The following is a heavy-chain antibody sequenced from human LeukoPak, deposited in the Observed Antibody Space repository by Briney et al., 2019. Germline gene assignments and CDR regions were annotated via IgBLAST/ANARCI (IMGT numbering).Heavy chain of an antibody. CDR2: INPNSGGT. CDR3: AAYSSGWQGDAFDI. J-gene: IGHJ3*02. D-gene: IGHD6-19*01. Sequence: ASVKVSCKASGYTFTSYYMHWVRQAPGQGLEWMGWINPNSGGTNYAQKFQGRVTMTRDTSISTAYMELSRLRSDDTAVYYCAAYSSGWQGDAFDIWGQGTMVTVSS. CDR1: GYTFTSYY. V-gene: IGHV1-2*02.